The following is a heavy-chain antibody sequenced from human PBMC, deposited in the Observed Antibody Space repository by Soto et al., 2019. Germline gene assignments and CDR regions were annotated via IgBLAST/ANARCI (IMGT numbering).Heavy chain of an antibody. CDR2: ISGSGGST. D-gene: IGHD3-10*01. J-gene: IGHJ4*02. CDR1: GFTFSSYA. CDR3: AKDLAITMVRGVMLDY. Sequence: GGSLRLSCAASGFTFSSYAMSWVRQAPGKGLEWVSAISGSGGSTYYADSVKGRFTISRDNSKNTLYLQMNSLRAEDTAVYYCAKDLAITMVRGVMLDYWGQGTLVTAPQ. V-gene: IGHV3-23*01.